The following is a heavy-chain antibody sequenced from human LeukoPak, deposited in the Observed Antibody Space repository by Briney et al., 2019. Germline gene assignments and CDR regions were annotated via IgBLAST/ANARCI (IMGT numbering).Heavy chain of an antibody. CDR3: ARGQASSSGYRDPFDY. J-gene: IGHJ4*02. D-gene: IGHD3-22*01. CDR2: ISYDGSNK. CDR1: GFTFSSYA. Sequence: GGSLRLSCAASGFTFSSYAMHWVRQAPGKGLEWVAVISYDGSNKYYADSVKGRFTISRDNSKNTLYLQMNSLRAEDTAVYYCARGQASSSGYRDPFDYWGQGTLVTVSS. V-gene: IGHV3-30*04.